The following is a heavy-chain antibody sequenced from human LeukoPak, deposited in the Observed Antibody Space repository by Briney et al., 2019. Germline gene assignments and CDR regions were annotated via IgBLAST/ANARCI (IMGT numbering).Heavy chain of an antibody. Sequence: GGSLRLSCVVSGFTLSQYWMTWVRQAPGKGLEWVANIKQGGNEIHYVESVKGRFTISRDNAKNSLYLQMNSLRAEDTAIYYCARGSSAAAESYFDSWGQGTLVTVSS. D-gene: IGHD6-25*01. CDR2: IKQGGNEI. J-gene: IGHJ4*02. CDR3: ARGSSAAAESYFDS. V-gene: IGHV3-7*01. CDR1: GFTLSQYW.